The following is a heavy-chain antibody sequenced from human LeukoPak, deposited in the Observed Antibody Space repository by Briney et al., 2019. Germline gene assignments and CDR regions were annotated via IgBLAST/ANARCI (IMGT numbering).Heavy chain of an antibody. V-gene: IGHV4-39*07. J-gene: IGHJ4*02. CDR1: GDSIRRSSEY. CDR3: AREAFGVFGVVKPIHY. CDR2: IYYSGTT. Sequence: SETLSLTCTVSGDSIRRSSEYWAWIRQAPGKGLEWIGTIYYSGTTYYSPSLKSRVTFSVDTSKNRFSLKLTSVTAADTAVYYCAREAFGVFGVVKPIHYWGQGILVTVSA. D-gene: IGHD3-3*01.